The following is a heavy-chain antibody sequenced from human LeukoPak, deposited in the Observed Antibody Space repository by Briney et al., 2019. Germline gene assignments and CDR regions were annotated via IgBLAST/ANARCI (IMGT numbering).Heavy chain of an antibody. CDR2: IYYSGST. CDR1: GGSITSSSYY. Sequence: SETLSLTCTVSGGSITSSSYYWGWIRQPPGKGLEWIGSIYYSGSTYYNPSLKSRVTISVDTSKNQFSLKLSSVTAADTAVYYCARGGSNNYFDYWGQGTLVTVSS. V-gene: IGHV4-39*07. D-gene: IGHD1-26*01. CDR3: ARGGSNNYFDY. J-gene: IGHJ4*02.